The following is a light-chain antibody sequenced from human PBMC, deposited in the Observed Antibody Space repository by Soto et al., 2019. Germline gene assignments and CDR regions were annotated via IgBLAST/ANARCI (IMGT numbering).Light chain of an antibody. J-gene: IGLJ3*02. CDR2: EVS. V-gene: IGLV2-14*01. CDR1: SSDIGTYNY. Sequence: QSALTQPASVSGSHGQSITISCTGTSSDIGTYNYVSWYQQHPGKVPKLMIYEVSHRPSWVSNRVTGSKSGNTASLAISGLQYEDEDDYYCSSYTTSSTQVFVRGTQLTVL. CDR3: SSYTTSSTQV.